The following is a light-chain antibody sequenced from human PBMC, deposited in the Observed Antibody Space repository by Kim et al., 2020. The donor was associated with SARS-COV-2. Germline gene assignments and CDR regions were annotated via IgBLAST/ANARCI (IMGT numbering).Light chain of an antibody. V-gene: IGKV3-20*01. CDR1: ERLRNVY. CDR3: QQYGEPPT. CDR2: DAM. Sequence: EIVLTQSPGTLSLSPGERASLSCRASERLRNVYVAWYQQKPGQAPRLLIFDAMRRATGIPDRFSGSGSGTVFSLIISRLEPEDSAVYYCQQYGEPPTFGGGTKVDIK. J-gene: IGKJ4*01.